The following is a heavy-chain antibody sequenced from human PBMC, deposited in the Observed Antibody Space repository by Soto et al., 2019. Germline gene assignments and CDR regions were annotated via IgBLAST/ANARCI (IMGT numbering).Heavy chain of an antibody. CDR3: ARGVAGSYCSSTSCYGNYYYYMDV. V-gene: IGHV1-18*01. D-gene: IGHD2-2*01. CDR2: ISAYNGNT. J-gene: IGHJ6*03. CDR1: GYTFTSYG. Sequence: QVQLVQSGAEVKKPGASVKVSCKASGYTFTSYGISWVRQAPGQGLEWMGWISAYNGNTNYAQKLQGRVTMTTDTATSTADMELRSLRSDETAVYYCARGVAGSYCSSTSCYGNYYYYMDVWGKGTTVTVSS.